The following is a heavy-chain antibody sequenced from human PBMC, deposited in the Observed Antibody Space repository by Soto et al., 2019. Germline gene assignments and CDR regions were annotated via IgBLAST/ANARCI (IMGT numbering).Heavy chain of an antibody. J-gene: IGHJ4*02. V-gene: IGHV3-73*01. CDR3: ISHSPEDMIRT. CDR2: IRNKANSYAT. Sequence: GGSLRLSCAASGFTFSGSSVHWVRQASGKGLEWVGRIRNKANSYATAYAASVRGRFTISRDDSKNTAFLQMNSLNTEDTAVYYCISHSPEDMIRTWGQGTLVTVST. CDR1: GFTFSGSS. D-gene: IGHD2-15*01.